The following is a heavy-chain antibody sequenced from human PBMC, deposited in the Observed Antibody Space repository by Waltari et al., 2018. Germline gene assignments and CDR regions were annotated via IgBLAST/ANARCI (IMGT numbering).Heavy chain of an antibody. J-gene: IGHJ3*02. CDR1: GGSISSGGYY. D-gene: IGHD4-4*01. Sequence: QVQLQESGPGLVKPSQTLSLTCTVSGGSISSGGYYWSWIRQHPGKGWEWIGYMYYSGSTWYNPSLKSRVTMSIDKSKTQFALKLSSVTAAATAVYYCARRVTVANAFDMWGQGTMVTVSS. V-gene: IGHV4-31*03. CDR3: ARRVTVANAFDM. CDR2: MYYSGST.